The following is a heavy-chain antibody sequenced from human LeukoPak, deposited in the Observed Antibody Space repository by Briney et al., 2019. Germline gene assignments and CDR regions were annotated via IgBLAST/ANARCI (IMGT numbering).Heavy chain of an antibody. Sequence: GRSLRLSCAASGFTFSSYGMHWVRQAPGKGLEWVAFIRNDGSNKYYADSVKGRFTISRDNFKNTLYLQMNSLRAEDAAVYYCAKELRWSKKGDYWGQGTLVTVSS. J-gene: IGHJ4*02. D-gene: IGHD4-23*01. CDR3: AKELRWSKKGDY. CDR2: IRNDGSNK. CDR1: GFTFSSYG. V-gene: IGHV3-30*02.